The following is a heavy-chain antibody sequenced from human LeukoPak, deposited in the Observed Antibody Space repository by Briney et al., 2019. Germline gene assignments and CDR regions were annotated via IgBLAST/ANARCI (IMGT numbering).Heavy chain of an antibody. Sequence: ASVKVSCKVSGYTFTSYGINWVRQAPGQGLEWMGWITPFNGNTDYAQKFQGRVTMTTDTSTNTAYMELRSLRSDDTAVYYCARDSYDSSGSYFFLKLLDYWGQGTLVAVSP. CDR1: GYTFTSYG. CDR2: ITPFNGNT. V-gene: IGHV1-18*01. CDR3: ARDSYDSSGSYFFLKLLDY. D-gene: IGHD3-22*01. J-gene: IGHJ4*02.